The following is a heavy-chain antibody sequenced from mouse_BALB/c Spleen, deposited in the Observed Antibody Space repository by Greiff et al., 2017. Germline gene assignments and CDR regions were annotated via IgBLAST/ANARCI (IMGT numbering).Heavy chain of an antibody. J-gene: IGHJ2*01. CDR3: ARRGLGGDY. Sequence: VQLQESGGGLVKPGGSLKLSCAASGFTFSSYAMSWVRQTPEKRLEWVATISSGGSYTYYPDSVKGRFTISRDNAKNTLYLQMSSLRSEDTAMYYCARRGLGGDYWGQGTTLTVSS. CDR2: ISSGGSYT. V-gene: IGHV5-9-3*01. CDR1: GFTFSSYA. D-gene: IGHD3-3*01.